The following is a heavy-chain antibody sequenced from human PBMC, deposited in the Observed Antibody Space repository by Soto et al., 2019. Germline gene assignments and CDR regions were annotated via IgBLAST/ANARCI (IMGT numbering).Heavy chain of an antibody. J-gene: IGHJ4*02. CDR3: AKDISYDSSGYYEN. CDR2: ISWNSGSI. D-gene: IGHD3-22*01. Sequence: GGSLRLSCAASGFTFDDYAMHWVRQAPGKGLEWVSGISWNSGSIGYADSVKGRFTISRDNAKNSLYLQMNSLRAEDTALYYCAKDISYDSSGYYENWGQGTLVTVSS. V-gene: IGHV3-9*01. CDR1: GFTFDDYA.